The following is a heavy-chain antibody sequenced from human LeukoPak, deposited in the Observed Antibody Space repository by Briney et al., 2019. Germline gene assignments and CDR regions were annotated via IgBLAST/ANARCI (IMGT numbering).Heavy chain of an antibody. CDR3: ARDPPVAGTS. V-gene: IGHV4-34*01. CDR2: INHSGSI. CDR1: GGSLSGYY. Sequence: SETLSLTCAVYGGSLSGYYWSWIRQPPGKGLEWIGEINHSGSINYNPSLKSRVTISVDTSKNQFSLKLSSVTAADTAVYYCARDPPVAGTSWGQGTLVTVSS. D-gene: IGHD6-19*01. J-gene: IGHJ4*02.